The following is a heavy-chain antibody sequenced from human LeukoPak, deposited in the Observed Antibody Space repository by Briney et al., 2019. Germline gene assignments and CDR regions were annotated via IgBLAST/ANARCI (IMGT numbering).Heavy chain of an antibody. CDR1: GGSFSGYY. V-gene: IGHV4-34*01. J-gene: IGHJ4*02. Sequence: SETLSLTCAVYGGSFSGYYWSWIRQPPGKGLEWIGEINHSGSTNYNPSLKSRVTISVDTSKNQFSLKLSSVTAADTAVYYCARLKPSYWGQGTLVAVSS. CDR2: INHSGST. CDR3: ARLKPSY.